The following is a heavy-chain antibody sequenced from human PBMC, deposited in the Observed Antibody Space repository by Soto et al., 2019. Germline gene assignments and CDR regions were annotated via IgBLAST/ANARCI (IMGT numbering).Heavy chain of an antibody. V-gene: IGHV3-74*01. CDR1: GFTFSSYW. D-gene: IGHD6-19*01. Sequence: EVQMVESGGGLVQPGGSLRLSCAASGFTFSSYWMHWVRQAPGKGPVWVSRINTDGSSTSYADSVKGRFTISRDNAKNTLYLQMNSLRAEDTAVFYCAMGEWLGPPRDWGQGTLVTVSS. CDR2: INTDGSST. J-gene: IGHJ4*02. CDR3: AMGEWLGPPRD.